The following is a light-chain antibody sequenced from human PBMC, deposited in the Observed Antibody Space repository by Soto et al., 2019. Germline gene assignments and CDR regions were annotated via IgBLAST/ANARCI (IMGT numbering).Light chain of an antibody. CDR3: QEYNTWPWT. J-gene: IGKJ1*01. V-gene: IGKV3-15*01. CDR2: GAS. Sequence: ETVMTQSPATLSVSPGERATLSCRASQSVNSTLAWYQQKLGQAPRVLIFGASTRATGIPARFSGSGSGTDFSLTINSLQSEDFAVYYCQEYNTWPWTFGQGTKVEIK. CDR1: QSVNST.